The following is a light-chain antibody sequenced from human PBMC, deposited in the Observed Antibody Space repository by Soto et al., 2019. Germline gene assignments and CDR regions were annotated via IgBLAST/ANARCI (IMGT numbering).Light chain of an antibody. V-gene: IGLV2-14*01. CDR1: TSDVGGYNY. Sequence: QSALTQPASVSGSPGQSITISCTGTTSDVGGYNYVSWYQQHPGKAPKLMIYEVSNRPSGVSNRFSRSKSDNTASLTISGLQAEDEADYYCSSYTSSSTRVFGGGTKLTVL. CDR3: SSYTSSSTRV. J-gene: IGLJ3*02. CDR2: EVS.